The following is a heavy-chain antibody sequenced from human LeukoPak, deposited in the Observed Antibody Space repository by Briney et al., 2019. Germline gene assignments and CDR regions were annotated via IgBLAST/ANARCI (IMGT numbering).Heavy chain of an antibody. D-gene: IGHD4-11*01. J-gene: IGHJ6*03. V-gene: IGHV3-7*01. CDR3: TRVEETATTAAIIRKYSYYYYYMDV. CDR1: GFTFSTYR. Sequence: GGSLRLSCAASGFTFSTYRMSGVRQAPGKGLEWVANIKQDGSEKHYVDSVKGRFTISRDNAKNSLYLQMSSLRAEDTAVYYCTRVEETATTAAIIRKYSYYYYYMDVWGKGNTVTISS. CDR2: IKQDGSEK.